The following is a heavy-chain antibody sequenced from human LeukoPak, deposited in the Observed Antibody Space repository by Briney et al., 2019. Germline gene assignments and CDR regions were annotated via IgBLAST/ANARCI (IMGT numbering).Heavy chain of an antibody. CDR1: GGSISSRSYY. D-gene: IGHD3-10*02. J-gene: IGHJ4*02. V-gene: IGHV4-39*07. CDR3: ARRVRGDGYEDY. CDR2: GYSSGST. Sequence: SETLSLTCTVSGGSISSRSYYWGWIRQPPGKGLEWIGSGYSSGSTYHNPSLRSRITISLDTSKNQFSLRLSSVTAADTAVYYCARRVRGDGYEDYWGQGTLVTVSS.